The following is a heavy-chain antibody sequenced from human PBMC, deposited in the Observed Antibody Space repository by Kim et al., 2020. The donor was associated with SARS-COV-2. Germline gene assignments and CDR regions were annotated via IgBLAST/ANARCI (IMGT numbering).Heavy chain of an antibody. V-gene: IGHV4-34*01. D-gene: IGHD2-2*01. CDR2: INHSGST. CDR1: GGSFSGYY. Sequence: SETLSLTCAVYGGSFSGYYWSWIRQPPGKGLEWIGEINHSGSTNYNPSLKSRVTISVDTSKNQFSLKLSSVTAADTAVYYCARNLGYCSSTSWPALWIQLWPPRDYYYGMDVWGQGTTVTVSS. J-gene: IGHJ6*02. CDR3: ARNLGYCSSTSWPALWIQLWPPRDYYYGMDV.